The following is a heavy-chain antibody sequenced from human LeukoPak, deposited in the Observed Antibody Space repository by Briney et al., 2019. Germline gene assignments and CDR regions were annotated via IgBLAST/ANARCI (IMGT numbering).Heavy chain of an antibody. D-gene: IGHD6-13*01. CDR2: IFYTGST. V-gene: IGHV4-39*01. Sequence: ASETLSLTCTVSGDSISSRNYYWGWIRQPPGKGPEWIGSIFYTGSTYYNPSLKTRVTISVDTSKNQFSLQLSSVTAADTSLYYCARHVLAAPASPFGYWGQGTLVTVSS. CDR1: GDSISSRNYY. CDR3: ARHVLAAPASPFGY. J-gene: IGHJ4*02.